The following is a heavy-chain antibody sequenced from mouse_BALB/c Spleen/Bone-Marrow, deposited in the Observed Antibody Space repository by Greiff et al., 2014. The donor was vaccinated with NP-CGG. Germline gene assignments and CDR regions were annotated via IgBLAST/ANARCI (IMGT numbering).Heavy chain of an antibody. V-gene: IGHV1-14*01. CDR2: INPYNDGT. Sequence: EVHLVESGPELVKPGASVKMSCKASGYTFTSYVIHWVKQKPGQGLEWIGYINPYNDGTKYNEKFKGKATLTSDKSSSTAYMELSSLTSEDPAVYYCARGGYYGTSLYWYFDVWGAGTTVTVSS. CDR1: GYTFTSYV. J-gene: IGHJ1*01. CDR3: ARGGYYGTSLYWYFDV. D-gene: IGHD1-1*01.